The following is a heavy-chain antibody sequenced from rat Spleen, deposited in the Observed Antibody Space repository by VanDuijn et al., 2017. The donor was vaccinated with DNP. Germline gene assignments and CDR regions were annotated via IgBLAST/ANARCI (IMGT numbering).Heavy chain of an antibody. V-gene: IGHV5-22*01. Sequence: EVQVVESGGGLVQPGRSLKLSCAASGFTFSDYYMAWVRQAPTKGLEWVAYIRFDGGSTYYGDSVKGRFTISRDVAKSTLYLEMNSLRSEDMATYYCARHVLPLRVWDYWGQGVMVTVSS. CDR3: ARHVLPLRVWDY. CDR1: GFTFSDYY. CDR2: IRFDGGST. D-gene: IGHD1-4*01. J-gene: IGHJ2*01.